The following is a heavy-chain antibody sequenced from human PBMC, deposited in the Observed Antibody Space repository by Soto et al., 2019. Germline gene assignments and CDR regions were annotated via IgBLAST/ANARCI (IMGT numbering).Heavy chain of an antibody. CDR1: GFTFSSYW. CDR2: IKQDGSEK. Sequence: EVQLVESGGGLVQPGGSLRLSCAASGFTFSSYWMSWVRQAPGKGLEWVANIKQDGSEKYYVDSVKGRFTISRDDAKNSLYLQMNSLRAEDTAVYYCARELNDYGDYLMGYWGQGTLVTVSS. D-gene: IGHD4-17*01. V-gene: IGHV3-7*01. J-gene: IGHJ4*02. CDR3: ARELNDYGDYLMGY.